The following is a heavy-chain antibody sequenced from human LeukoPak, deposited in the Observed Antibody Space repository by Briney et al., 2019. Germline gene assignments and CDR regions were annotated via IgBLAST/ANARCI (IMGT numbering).Heavy chain of an antibody. CDR2: IYYSGST. Sequence: SETLSLTCTVSGDSISSYYWSWIRQPPGKGLEWIGNIYYSGSTNYNPSLKSRVTISVDTSKNQFPLKLSSVTAADTAVYYCARVKSSGWGIGFAYWGQGTLVTVSS. J-gene: IGHJ4*02. CDR3: ARVKSSGWGIGFAY. V-gene: IGHV4-59*01. D-gene: IGHD6-19*01. CDR1: GDSISSYY.